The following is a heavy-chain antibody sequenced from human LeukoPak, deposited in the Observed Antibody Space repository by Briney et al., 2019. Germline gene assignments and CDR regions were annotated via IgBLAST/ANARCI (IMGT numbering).Heavy chain of an antibody. Sequence: GGSLRLSCAASGFTFRTYDMIWVRQAPGKGLEWVSSSSAGRPFYADSVKGRFTISRDDSTNMVYLQMNRLKVEDTAVYYCAKSQRGYYDHYFDCWGQGTLVTVSS. CDR3: AKSQRGYYDHYFDC. V-gene: IGHV3-23*01. J-gene: IGHJ4*02. CDR1: GFTFRTYD. D-gene: IGHD3-22*01. CDR2: SSAGRP.